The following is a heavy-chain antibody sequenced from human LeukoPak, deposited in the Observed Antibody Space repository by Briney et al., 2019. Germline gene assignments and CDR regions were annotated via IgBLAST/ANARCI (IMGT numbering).Heavy chain of an antibody. Sequence: SETLSLICAVSGYSISSGDYWGWIRQSPGKGLEWIGNIFHSGSTYHNPSLKSRVTISVDTSKNEFSLKLSSVTAADTAVYYCARGIYYLIEYWGQGTLVTVSS. D-gene: IGHD3-10*01. J-gene: IGHJ4*02. CDR2: IFHSGST. CDR1: GYSISSGDY. V-gene: IGHV4-38-2*01. CDR3: ARGIYYLIEY.